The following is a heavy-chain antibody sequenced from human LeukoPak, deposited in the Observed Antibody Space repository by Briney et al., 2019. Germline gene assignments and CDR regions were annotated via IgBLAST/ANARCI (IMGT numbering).Heavy chain of an antibody. CDR3: AREGYSSSWYLDY. CDR1: GGSISSGGYY. V-gene: IGHV4-31*03. D-gene: IGHD6-13*01. J-gene: IGHJ4*02. CDR2: IYYSGST. Sequence: SETLSLTCTVSGGSISSGGYYWSWIRQHPEKGLEWIGYIYYSGSTYYNPSLKSRVTISVDTSKNQFSLKLSSVTAADTAVYYCAREGYSSSWYLDYWGQGTLVTVSS.